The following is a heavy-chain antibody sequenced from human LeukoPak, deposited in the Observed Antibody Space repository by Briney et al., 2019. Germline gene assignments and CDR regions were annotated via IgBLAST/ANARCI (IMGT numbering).Heavy chain of an antibody. Sequence: SVKVSCKASGGTFSSYAISWVRQAPGQGLEWMGRIIPILGIANYAQKFQGRVTITADKSTSTAYMELSSLRSEDTAVYYCARDGRNSYGFYYYYGMDVWGQGTTVTVSS. CDR3: ARDGRNSYGFYYYYGMDV. V-gene: IGHV1-69*04. J-gene: IGHJ6*02. D-gene: IGHD5-18*01. CDR1: GGTFSSYA. CDR2: IIPILGIA.